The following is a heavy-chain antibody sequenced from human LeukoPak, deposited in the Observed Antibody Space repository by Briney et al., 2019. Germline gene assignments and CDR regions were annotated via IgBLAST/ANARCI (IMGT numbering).Heavy chain of an antibody. CDR1: GYTFTSYG. CDR3: ARDNDYGDSILTFDY. D-gene: IGHD4-17*01. Sequence: GASVKVSCKASGYTFTSYGISWVRQAPGQGLEWMGWISAYNGNTNYAQKLQGRVTMTTDTSTSTAYMELRSLRSDDTAVYYYARDNDYGDSILTFDYWGQGTLVTVSS. CDR2: ISAYNGNT. V-gene: IGHV1-18*01. J-gene: IGHJ4*02.